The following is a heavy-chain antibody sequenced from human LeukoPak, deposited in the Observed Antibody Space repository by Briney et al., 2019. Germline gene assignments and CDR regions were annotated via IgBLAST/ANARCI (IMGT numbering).Heavy chain of an antibody. CDR2: LGPSSNAI. J-gene: IGHJ4*02. Sequence: GGSLRLSCAASGFTFSGYSMNWVRQAPGKGLEWVSYLGPSSNAIHYADSVKGRFTISRDNAKNSLYLLMNSLRDEDTAVHYCARAAYSSGPDYWGQGTLVTVSS. CDR1: GFTFSGYS. D-gene: IGHD6-25*01. V-gene: IGHV3-48*02. CDR3: ARAAYSSGPDY.